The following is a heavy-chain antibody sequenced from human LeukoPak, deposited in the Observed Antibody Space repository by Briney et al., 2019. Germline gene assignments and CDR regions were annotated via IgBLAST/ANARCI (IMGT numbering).Heavy chain of an antibody. CDR2: IYYSGST. J-gene: IGHJ4*02. CDR3: ARGWGSEAFDY. V-gene: IGHV4-59*01. CDR1: GGSISSYY. D-gene: IGHD1-26*01. Sequence: PSETLSLTCTVSGGSISSYYWSWIRQPPGKGLEWIGYIYYSGSTNYNPSLKSRVTISVDTSKNQFSLKLSSVTAADTAVYYCARGWGSEAFDYWGQGTLVTVSS.